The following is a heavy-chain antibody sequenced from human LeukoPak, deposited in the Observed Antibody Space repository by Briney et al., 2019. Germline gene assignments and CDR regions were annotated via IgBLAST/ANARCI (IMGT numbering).Heavy chain of an antibody. CDR2: ISYDGSNK. CDR3: AKDAPRGYSYVSPWEY. D-gene: IGHD5-18*01. V-gene: IGHV3-30*04. J-gene: IGHJ4*02. CDR1: GSTFSSYA. Sequence: GGSLRLSCAASGSTFSSYAMHWVRQAPGKGLEWVAVISYDGSNKYYADSVKGRFTISRDNSKNTLYLQMNSLRAEDTAVYYCAKDAPRGYSYVSPWEYWGQGTLVTVSS.